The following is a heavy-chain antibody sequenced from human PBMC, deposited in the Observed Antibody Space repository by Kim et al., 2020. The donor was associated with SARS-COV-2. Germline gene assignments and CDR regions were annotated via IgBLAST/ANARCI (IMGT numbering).Heavy chain of an antibody. CDR1: GYTFTSYY. CDR3: ARDWTHTIFGVVITHYYYGMDV. V-gene: IGHV1-46*01. J-gene: IGHJ6*02. D-gene: IGHD3-3*01. CDR2: INPSGGST. Sequence: ASVKVSCKASGYTFTSYYMHWVRQAPGQGLEWMGIINPSGGSTSYAQKFQGRVTMTRDTSTSTVYMELSSLRSEDTAVYYCARDWTHTIFGVVITHYYYGMDVWGQGTTVTVSS.